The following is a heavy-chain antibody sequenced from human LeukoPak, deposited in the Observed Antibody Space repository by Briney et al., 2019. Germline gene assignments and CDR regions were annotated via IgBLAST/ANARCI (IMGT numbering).Heavy chain of an antibody. D-gene: IGHD2-2*01. CDR3: ARVPEDIVVVPAALPDY. V-gene: IGHV1-18*01. CDR2: ISAYNGNT. Sequence: ASVKVSCKASGYTFTSYGISWVRQAPGQGLECMGWISAYNGNTNYAQNLQGRVTMTTDTSTSTAYMELRSLRSDDTAVYYCARVPEDIVVVPAALPDYWGQGTLVTVSS. J-gene: IGHJ4*02. CDR1: GYTFTSYG.